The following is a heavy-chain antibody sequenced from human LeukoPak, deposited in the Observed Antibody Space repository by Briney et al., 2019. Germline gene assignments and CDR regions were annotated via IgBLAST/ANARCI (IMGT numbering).Heavy chain of an antibody. CDR1: GFTFNTYE. D-gene: IGHD3-10*01. CDR3: ARTGTFYFDY. V-gene: IGHV3-48*03. J-gene: IGHJ4*02. Sequence: GGSLRLSCAASGFTFNTYEMSWVRQAPGKGLEWVSYISSGGNTIYYADSVKGRFTTSRDNAKNSLYLQMNSLRAEDTAVYYCARTGTFYFDYWGQGTLVTVSS. CDR2: ISSGGNTI.